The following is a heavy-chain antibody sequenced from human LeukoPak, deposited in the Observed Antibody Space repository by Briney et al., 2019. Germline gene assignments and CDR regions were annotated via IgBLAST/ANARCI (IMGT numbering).Heavy chain of an antibody. CDR3: ARDQAAAGPFDY. D-gene: IGHD6-13*01. Sequence: GRSLRPSCAASGFTFSSYGMHWVRQAPGKGLEWVAVIWYDGSNKYYADSVKGRFTISRDNSKNTLYLQMNGLRAEDTAVYYCARDQAAAGPFDYWGQGTLVTVSS. V-gene: IGHV3-33*01. CDR2: IWYDGSNK. J-gene: IGHJ4*02. CDR1: GFTFSSYG.